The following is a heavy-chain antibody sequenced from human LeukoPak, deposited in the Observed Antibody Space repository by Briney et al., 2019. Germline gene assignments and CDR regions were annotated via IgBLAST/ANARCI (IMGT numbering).Heavy chain of an antibody. Sequence: PGGSLRLSCTASGFTFSNHAMTWVRQAPGKGLEWVSAIGGDGRGTDYAGSVKGRFTISRDNSKSTLYLEMNSLRADDTARYYCARRVGGAPDYWGPGTLVTVSS. D-gene: IGHD1-26*01. CDR2: IGGDGRGT. CDR1: GFTFSNHA. J-gene: IGHJ4*02. V-gene: IGHV3-23*01. CDR3: ARRVGGAPDY.